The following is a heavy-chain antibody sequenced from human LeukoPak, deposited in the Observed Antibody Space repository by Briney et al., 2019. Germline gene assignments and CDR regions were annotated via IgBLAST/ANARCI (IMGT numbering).Heavy chain of an antibody. V-gene: IGHV1-8*01. J-gene: IGHJ6*03. CDR1: GYTFTSYD. Sequence: ASVKVSCKASGYTFTSYDINWVRQATGQGLEWMGWMNPNSGNTGYAQKFQGRVTMTRNTSISTAYMELSSLSSEDTAVYYCAIIVGAAYYYYYYMDVWGKGTTVTVSS. CDR2: MNPNSGNT. D-gene: IGHD1-26*01. CDR3: AIIVGAAYYYYYYMDV.